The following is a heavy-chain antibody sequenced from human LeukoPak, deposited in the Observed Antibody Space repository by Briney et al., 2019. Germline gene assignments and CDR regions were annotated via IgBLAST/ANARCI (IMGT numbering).Heavy chain of an antibody. Sequence: ASVKVSCKASGYTFTSYGISWVRQAPGQGLEWMGWISAYNGNTNYAQKLQGRVTMTTDTSTNTAYMELRSLRSDDTAVYYCARTVVTVTTYSFDYWGQGTLVTVSS. D-gene: IGHD4-11*01. CDR1: GYTFTSYG. CDR3: ARTVVTVTTYSFDY. J-gene: IGHJ4*02. V-gene: IGHV1-18*01. CDR2: ISAYNGNT.